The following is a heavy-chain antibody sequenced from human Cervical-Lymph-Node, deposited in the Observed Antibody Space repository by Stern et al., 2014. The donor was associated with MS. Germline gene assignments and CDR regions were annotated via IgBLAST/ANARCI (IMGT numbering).Heavy chain of an antibody. V-gene: IGHV3-33*01. Sequence: VQLLESGGGVVQPGRSLRLSCAASGFTFSSYGMHWVRQAPGKELEWVAVIWYDGSNKYYADSVKGRFPISRDKSQNILYLQMNSLRAEDTAVYYCARDGPDSSGYYWFWDYWGQGTLVTVSS. CDR3: ARDGPDSSGYYWFWDY. CDR2: IWYDGSNK. D-gene: IGHD3-22*01. CDR1: GFTFSSYG. J-gene: IGHJ4*02.